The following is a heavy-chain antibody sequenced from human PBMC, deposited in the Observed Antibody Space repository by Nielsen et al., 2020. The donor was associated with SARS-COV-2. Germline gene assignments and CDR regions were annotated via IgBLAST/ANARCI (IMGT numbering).Heavy chain of an antibody. Sequence: ASVKVSCKASGYTFTSYAMHWVRQAPGQRLEWMGWINAGNGNTKYSQKFQGRVTITRDTSTSTAYMELRSLRSDDTAVYYCARGGYYDSSGYYRIQYYYYGMDVWGQGTTVTVSS. CDR2: INAGNGNT. V-gene: IGHV1-3*01. CDR3: ARGGYYDSSGYYRIQYYYYGMDV. CDR1: GYTFTSYA. D-gene: IGHD3-22*01. J-gene: IGHJ6*02.